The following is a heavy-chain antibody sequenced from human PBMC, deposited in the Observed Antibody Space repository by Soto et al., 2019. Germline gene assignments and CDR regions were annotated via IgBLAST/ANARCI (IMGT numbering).Heavy chain of an antibody. CDR1: GVTFSSYA. V-gene: IGHV1-69*18. CDR3: AKDGSWDGGGGES. D-gene: IGHD3-16*01. CDR2: IIPVFRTS. Sequence: QVQLVQSGAELKKPGSSVKVSCSASGVTFSSYAFTWVRQAPGQGLEWMGNIIPVFRTSNYAQGFQGRLTVSADESTNTIYMELSSIGSEDTAVYFCAKDGSWDGGGGESWGQGTLVIVSS. J-gene: IGHJ4*02.